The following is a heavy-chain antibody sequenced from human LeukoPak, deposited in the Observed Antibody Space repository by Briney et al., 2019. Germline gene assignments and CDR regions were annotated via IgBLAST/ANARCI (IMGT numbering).Heavy chain of an antibody. CDR2: IYSGGST. Sequence: GGSLRLSCAASGFTVSSNYMSWVRQAPGKGLEWVSVIYSGGSTYYADSVKGRFTISRDNSKNTLYLQMNSLRAEDTAVYYCASHTLRYSDWLHPWYYYYGMDVWGQGTTVTVSS. CDR3: ASHTLRYSDWLHPWYYYYGMDV. J-gene: IGHJ6*02. CDR1: GFTVSSNY. D-gene: IGHD3-9*01. V-gene: IGHV3-53*01.